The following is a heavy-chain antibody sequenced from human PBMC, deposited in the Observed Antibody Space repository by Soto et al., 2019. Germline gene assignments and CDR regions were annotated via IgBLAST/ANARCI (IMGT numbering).Heavy chain of an antibody. CDR1: GFTFSSYG. CDR3: AKSFRPGYCSSTSCYTYFDY. V-gene: IGHV3-30*18. Sequence: GESLKISCAASGFTFSSYGMHWVRQAPGKGLEWVAVISYDGSNKYYADSVKGRFTISRDNSKNTLYLQMNSLRAEDTAVYYCAKSFRPGYCSSTSCYTYFDYWGQGTLVTVSS. D-gene: IGHD2-2*02. J-gene: IGHJ4*02. CDR2: ISYDGSNK.